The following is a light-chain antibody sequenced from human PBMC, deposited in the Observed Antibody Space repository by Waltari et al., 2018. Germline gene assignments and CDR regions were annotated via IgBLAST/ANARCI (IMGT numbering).Light chain of an antibody. V-gene: IGLV2-23*01. Sequence: QSALTQPASVSGSPGPSITIPCTGTRSDVGRVDLVSWYQEHPGKAPKLMIYEDSKRPSGVSNRFSGSKSGNTASLTISGLQAEDEADYYCCSYAGSFTLVFGGGTKLTVL. CDR1: RSDVGRVDL. CDR2: EDS. CDR3: CSYAGSFTLV. J-gene: IGLJ2*01.